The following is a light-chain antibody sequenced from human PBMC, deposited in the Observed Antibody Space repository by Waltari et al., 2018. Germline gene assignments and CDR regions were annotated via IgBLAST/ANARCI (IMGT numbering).Light chain of an antibody. V-gene: IGLV2-14*03. CDR2: AVT. CDR1: SSDVGGYNY. Sequence: QSALTQPASVSGSPGQSITISCTGTSSDVGGYNYVSWYQQHPGKAPKLMIYAVTNRPSGVANLFSGAESGNTASLTISGLHAEDEADYYCSSYTSSNTLGFGTGTKVTVL. J-gene: IGLJ1*01. CDR3: SSYTSSNTLG.